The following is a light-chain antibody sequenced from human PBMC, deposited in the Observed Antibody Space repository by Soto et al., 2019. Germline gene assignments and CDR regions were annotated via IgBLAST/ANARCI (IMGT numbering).Light chain of an antibody. J-gene: IGLJ7*01. CDR3: GTWDSSLSAYV. V-gene: IGLV1-51*02. CDR2: ENN. CDR1: SSNIGNNY. Sequence: QSVLTQPPSVSAAPGQKVTISCSGSSSNIGNNYVSWYQQLPGTAPKLLIYENNKRPSGIPDRFSGSQSGTSATLGITGLQTGDEADYYCGTWDSSLSAYVFGTGTQLTVL.